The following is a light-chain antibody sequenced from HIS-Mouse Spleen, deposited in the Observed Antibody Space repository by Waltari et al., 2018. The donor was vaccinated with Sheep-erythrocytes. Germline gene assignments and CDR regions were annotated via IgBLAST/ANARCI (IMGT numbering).Light chain of an antibody. V-gene: IGKV3-11*01. Sequence: EIVLTQSPATLSLSPGVRATLPCRASQRVSSYLAWYQQKPGQAPRLLIYDAANRATGIPARFSGSGSGTYFTLTISSLEPEYFAVYYCQQRSNWYTFGQGTKLEIK. CDR1: QRVSSY. J-gene: IGKJ2*01. CDR2: DAA. CDR3: QQRSNWYT.